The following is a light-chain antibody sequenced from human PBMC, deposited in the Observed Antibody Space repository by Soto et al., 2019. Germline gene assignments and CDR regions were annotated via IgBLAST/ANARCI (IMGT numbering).Light chain of an antibody. V-gene: IGKV3-20*01. CDR3: QQYGSSPRT. CDR2: GAS. CDR1: QSVSSSY. Sequence: ELLLTQSHGTLSFSPGERATTSCRASQSVSSSYLAWYQQKPGQAHRLLIYGASSRATGITDRFSGSGSGTDFTLTISRLEPEDFAVYYCQQYGSSPRTGGQGTKGEIK. J-gene: IGKJ1*01.